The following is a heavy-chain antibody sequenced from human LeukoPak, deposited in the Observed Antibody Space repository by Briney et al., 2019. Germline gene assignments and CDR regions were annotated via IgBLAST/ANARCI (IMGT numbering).Heavy chain of an antibody. J-gene: IGHJ4*02. CDR2: ISGSGGST. CDR3: AKDLGSVWGPDY. D-gene: IGHD3-16*01. V-gene: IGHV3-23*01. CDR1: GFTFSSYA. Sequence: RGSLRLSCAASGFTFSSYAMSWVRQAPGKGLEWVSAISGSGGSTYYADSVKGRFTISRDNSKNTLYLQMNSLRAEDTAVYYCAKDLGSVWGPDYWGQGTLVTVSS.